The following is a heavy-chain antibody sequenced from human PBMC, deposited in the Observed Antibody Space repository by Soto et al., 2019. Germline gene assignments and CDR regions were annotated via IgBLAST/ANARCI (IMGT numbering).Heavy chain of an antibody. CDR2: TYYRSKWYN. V-gene: IGHV6-1*01. D-gene: IGHD2-15*01. Sequence: SQTLSLTCAISGDSVSSNSAAWNWIRQSPSRGLEWLGRTYYRSKWYNDYAVSVKSRININPDTSKNQVSLQLNSVTREDEAVYYCASSAEYCSCGSCFLFHFAYTRLDPWGQGTLVTVSS. CDR3: ASSAEYCSCGSCFLFHFAYTRLDP. J-gene: IGHJ5*02. CDR1: GDSVSSNSAA.